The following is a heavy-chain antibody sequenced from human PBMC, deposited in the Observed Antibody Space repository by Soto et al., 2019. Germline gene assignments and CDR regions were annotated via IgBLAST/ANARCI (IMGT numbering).Heavy chain of an antibody. Sequence: SVKVSCKASGGTFSSYAISWVRQAPGQGLEWMGGIIPIFGTANYAQKFQGRVTITADESTSTAYMELSSLRSEDTAVYYCARGLSSGWYYFDSWGQGSLVSVAS. D-gene: IGHD6-19*01. CDR1: GGTFSSYA. CDR3: ARGLSSGWYYFDS. V-gene: IGHV1-69*13. J-gene: IGHJ4*02. CDR2: IIPIFGTA.